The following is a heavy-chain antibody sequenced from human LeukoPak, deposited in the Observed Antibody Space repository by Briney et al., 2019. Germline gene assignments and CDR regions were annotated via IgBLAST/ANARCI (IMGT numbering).Heavy chain of an antibody. Sequence: PGGPLRLSCAASGFTFSQYRMYWVRQAPGKGLVWVAYISNDGSIINAADSVKGRFTISRDNANNTLYLQMNSLRVEDTAVYYCVGGDYWGQGTLVTVSS. V-gene: IGHV3-74*01. J-gene: IGHJ4*02. CDR2: ISNDGSII. CDR1: GFTFSQYR. CDR3: VGGDY.